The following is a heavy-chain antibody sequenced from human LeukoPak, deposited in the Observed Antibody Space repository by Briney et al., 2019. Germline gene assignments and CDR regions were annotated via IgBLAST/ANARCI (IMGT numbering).Heavy chain of an antibody. J-gene: IGHJ4*02. V-gene: IGHV4-59*01. CDR2: IYYSGST. CDR1: GGSISSYY. CDR3: ARALEWFDTYYFDY. Sequence: NSSETLSLTCTVSGGSISSYYWSWIRQPPGKGLEWIGYIYYSGSTNYNPSLKSRVTISVDTSKNQFSLKLSSVTAADTAVYYCARALEWFDTYYFDYWGQGTLVTVSP. D-gene: IGHD3-3*01.